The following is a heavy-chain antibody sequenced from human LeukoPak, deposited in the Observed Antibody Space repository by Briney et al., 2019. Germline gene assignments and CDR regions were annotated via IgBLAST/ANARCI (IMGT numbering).Heavy chain of an antibody. V-gene: IGHV4-38-2*01. Sequence: PSETLSLTCAVSGDSISSSNWRSWFRQPPGKGLEWIGIIYHSGSTYYNPSLKSRVTISVDTSKNQFSLKLSSVTAADTAVYYCAATRRITMVRGVPDAFDIWGQGTMVTVSS. CDR1: GDSISSSNW. CDR2: IYHSGST. CDR3: AATRRITMVRGVPDAFDI. J-gene: IGHJ3*02. D-gene: IGHD3-10*01.